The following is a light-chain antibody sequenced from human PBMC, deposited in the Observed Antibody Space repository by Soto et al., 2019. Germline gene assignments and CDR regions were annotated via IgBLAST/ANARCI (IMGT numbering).Light chain of an antibody. CDR3: LQANTFPWT. CDR2: AAS. CDR1: QARKTD. J-gene: IGKJ1*01. Sequence: QVSNAPSYLPASPLSRLHLTCLSCQARKTDLGWYQQRPGKAPKRLIYAASNLDSEVPLRFSGSGSGTDFTLTISSLQPEDFATYYCLQANTFPWTFGQGTRVEIK. V-gene: IGKV1-17*01.